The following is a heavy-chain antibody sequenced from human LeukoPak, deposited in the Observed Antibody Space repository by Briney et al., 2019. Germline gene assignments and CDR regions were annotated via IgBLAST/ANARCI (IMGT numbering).Heavy chain of an antibody. J-gene: IGHJ4*02. Sequence: SQTLSLTCAISGDIFTSNSAAWNWHTQSPSLGLDWLGRTYFRSKLYNDYTVSLKSRISVNPDTSKNQFSLHMESVTPEDTAVYYCARFAEMLTGFDYWGQGTLVSVSS. D-gene: IGHD3-16*01. CDR3: ARFAEMLTGFDY. V-gene: IGHV6-1*01. CDR2: TYFRSKLYN. CDR1: GDIFTSNSAA.